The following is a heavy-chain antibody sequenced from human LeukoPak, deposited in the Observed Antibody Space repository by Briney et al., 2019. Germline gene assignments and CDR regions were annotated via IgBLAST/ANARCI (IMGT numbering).Heavy chain of an antibody. J-gene: IGHJ5*02. CDR1: GFTFSSYT. V-gene: IGHV3-21*01. CDR2: ISSSSSYI. Sequence: GGSLRLSCAASGFTFSSYTMNWVRQAPGKGLEWVSCISSSSSYIYYADSVKGRFTISRDNTKNSLILQMDSLIAEDTAVYYCARGKTAFDILTGYDPWGQGTLVTVSS. D-gene: IGHD3-9*01. CDR3: ARGKTAFDILTGYDP.